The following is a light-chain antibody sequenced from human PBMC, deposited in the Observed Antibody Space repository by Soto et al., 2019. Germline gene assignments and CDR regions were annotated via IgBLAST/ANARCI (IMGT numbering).Light chain of an antibody. CDR2: KAS. CDR1: QGFSSW. V-gene: IGKV1-5*03. J-gene: IGKJ1*01. CDR3: QQYNSYSL. Sequence: DIQMTQSPSSVSASVGDRVTITCRASQGFSSWLAWYQQKPGKAPKLLIYKASSLESGVPSRFSGSGSGTEFTLTISSLQPDDFATYYCQQYNSYSLFGQGAKVDIK.